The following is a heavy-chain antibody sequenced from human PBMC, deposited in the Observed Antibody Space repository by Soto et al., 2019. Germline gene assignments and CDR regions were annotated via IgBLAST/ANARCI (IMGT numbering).Heavy chain of an antibody. V-gene: IGHV4-61*08. J-gene: IGHJ4*02. Sequence: QVQLQESGPGLVTPSETLSLTCTVSGGSVSSGGYYWSWIRQPPGKGLEWIGYISSRGSANYNPSLTIRITVSVATSTTQFPLKLNSGTAAATAVYYCAMAGTYRYFDAWGQGTLVTVSS. CDR3: AMAGTYRYFDA. CDR1: GGSVSSGGYY. D-gene: IGHD1-26*01. CDR2: ISSRGSA.